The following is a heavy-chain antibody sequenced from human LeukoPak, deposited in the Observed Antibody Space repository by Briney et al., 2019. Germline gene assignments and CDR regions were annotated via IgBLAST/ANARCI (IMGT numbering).Heavy chain of an antibody. CDR2: MNQDGSEK. CDR3: ARGGELLRPADY. D-gene: IGHD1-26*01. J-gene: IGHJ4*02. CDR1: GFTFSSYW. Sequence: GGSLRLSCAASGFTFSSYWMSWVRQAPGKGLEWVANMNQDGSEKYYVDSVKGRFTISRDNAKNSMYLQMNNLRAEDTAVFYCARGGELLRPADYWGQGTLVTVSS. V-gene: IGHV3-7*01.